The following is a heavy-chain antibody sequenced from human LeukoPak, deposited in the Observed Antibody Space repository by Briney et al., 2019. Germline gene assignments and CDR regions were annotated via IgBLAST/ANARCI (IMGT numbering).Heavy chain of an antibody. V-gene: IGHV3-23*01. CDR2: ISGSGGST. CDR3: AKASLDDYYDSSGYYLFDY. D-gene: IGHD3-22*01. CDR1: GFSFSSYA. J-gene: IGHJ4*02. Sequence: GGSLRLSCAASGFSFSSYAMNWVRQAPGKGLEWVSAISGSGGSTYYADSVKGRFTISRDNSKNTLYLQMNSLRAEDTAVYYCAKASLDDYYDSSGYYLFDYWGQGTLVTVSS.